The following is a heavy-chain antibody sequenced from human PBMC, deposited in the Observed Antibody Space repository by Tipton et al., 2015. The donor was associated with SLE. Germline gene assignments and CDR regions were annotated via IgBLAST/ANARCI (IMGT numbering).Heavy chain of an antibody. CDR3: ARGRFLEWLFDY. J-gene: IGHJ4*02. V-gene: IGHV3-11*04. CDR2: ISSSGSTI. CDR1: GFTFSDYY. D-gene: IGHD3-3*01. Sequence: GSLRLSCAASGFTFSDYYMSWIRQAPGKGLEWVSYISSSGSTIYYASSVKGRFTISRDNARNLLFLEMNSLRAEDTAVYYCARGRFLEWLFDYWGQGTLVTVSS.